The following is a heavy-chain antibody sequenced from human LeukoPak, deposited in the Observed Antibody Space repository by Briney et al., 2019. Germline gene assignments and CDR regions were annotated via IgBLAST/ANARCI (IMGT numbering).Heavy chain of an antibody. CDR1: GYTFTSYG. D-gene: IGHD3-10*01. CDR2: ISAYNGNT. J-gene: IGHJ5*02. CDR3: ARDAGIWFGELGFDP. V-gene: IGHV1-18*01. Sequence: GASVKVSCKASGYTFTSYGISWVRQAPGQGLEWMGWISAYNGNTNYAQKLQGRVTMTTDTSTSTAYMELSRLRSDDTAVYYCARDAGIWFGELGFDPWGQGTLVTVSS.